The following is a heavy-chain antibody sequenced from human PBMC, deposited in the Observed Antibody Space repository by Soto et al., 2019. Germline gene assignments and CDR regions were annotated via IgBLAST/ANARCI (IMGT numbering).Heavy chain of an antibody. J-gene: IGHJ5*02. Sequence: ELQLLESGGGFVKPGGSLRLSCVASRFTFSTYAMTWVRQAPGKGREWVSSMSGGGGVTYYADSVKGRFTVTRDNSKNTLYVEMNSLRVEDTAVYYCARAAGSRIQSLPKEDWFDPWGQGTLVTVSS. CDR3: ARAAGSRIQSLPKEDWFDP. CDR2: MSGGGGVT. V-gene: IGHV3-23*01. CDR1: RFTFSTYA. D-gene: IGHD5-18*01.